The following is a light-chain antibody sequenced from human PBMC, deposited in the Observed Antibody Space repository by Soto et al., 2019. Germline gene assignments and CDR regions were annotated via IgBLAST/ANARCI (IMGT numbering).Light chain of an antibody. V-gene: IGLV1-40*01. CDR1: SSNIGAGYD. Sequence: QSALTQPPSVSGAPGQRVTISCTGSSSNIGAGYDVHWYQQLPGTAPKLLIYGNSNRPSGVPDRFSGSKSGTSASLAITGLQAEDEADHYCHADDSRVSGYVFGTGTKLTVL. CDR2: GNS. J-gene: IGLJ1*01. CDR3: HADDSRVSGYV.